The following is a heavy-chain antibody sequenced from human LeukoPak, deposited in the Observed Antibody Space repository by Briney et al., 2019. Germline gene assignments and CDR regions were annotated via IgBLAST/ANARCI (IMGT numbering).Heavy chain of an antibody. CDR2: IDGGGRGT. V-gene: IGHV3-23*01. Sequence: GGSLRLSCAASGFTFSSYAMSWVRQAPGKGLKWVSAIDGGGRGTYHADSVKGRFTISRDNSKNTLYLQMNSLRAEDTAVYYCAKDGGYGPGNYYPDYWGQGALVTVSS. CDR3: AKDGGYGPGNYYPDY. J-gene: IGHJ4*02. CDR1: GFTFSSYA. D-gene: IGHD3-10*01.